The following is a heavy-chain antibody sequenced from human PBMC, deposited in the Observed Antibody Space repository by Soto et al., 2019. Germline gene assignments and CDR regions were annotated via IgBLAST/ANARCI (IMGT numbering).Heavy chain of an antibody. Sequence: SQTLSLTCTVSGGSLSSSSYYWGWIRQPPGKGLEWIGSIYYSGSTYYNPSLKSRVTISVDTSKNQFSLKLSSVTAADTAVYYCASYHDYGDRFDYWGQGTLVTVSS. CDR2: IYYSGST. J-gene: IGHJ4*02. CDR1: GGSLSSSSYY. CDR3: ASYHDYGDRFDY. D-gene: IGHD4-17*01. V-gene: IGHV4-39*01.